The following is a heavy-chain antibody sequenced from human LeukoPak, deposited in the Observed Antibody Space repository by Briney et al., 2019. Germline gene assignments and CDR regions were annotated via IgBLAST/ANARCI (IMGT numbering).Heavy chain of an antibody. J-gene: IGHJ6*02. CDR3: ARDHCTSSGCYEYYYYGMDV. CDR1: GYTFTDYY. Sequence: ASVKVSCKASGYTFTDYYIHWVRQAPGQGLEWMGWINPNSGGTNSAQKFQGRVTMTRDTSVSTAYMELSRLRSDDTAVYYCARDHCTSSGCYEYYYYGMDVWGQGTTVTVSS. CDR2: INPNSGGT. V-gene: IGHV1-2*02. D-gene: IGHD2-2*01.